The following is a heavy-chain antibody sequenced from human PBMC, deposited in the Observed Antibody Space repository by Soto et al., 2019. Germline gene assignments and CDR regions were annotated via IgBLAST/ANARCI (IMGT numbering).Heavy chain of an antibody. J-gene: IGHJ4*02. D-gene: IGHD2-21*02. CDR3: AREGHVVVVTGALDY. Sequence: QVQLMQSGAEVKKPGASVKVSCKASGDTFTDYYIHWVRQAPGQGLEWMGTVNPSGGHTTYAQHFLGSVTMTRDTSTSTRYMELTSLTSDDTAIYYCAREGHVVVVTGALDYWGQGTLVTVSS. CDR1: GDTFTDYY. CDR2: VNPSGGHT. V-gene: IGHV1-46*01.